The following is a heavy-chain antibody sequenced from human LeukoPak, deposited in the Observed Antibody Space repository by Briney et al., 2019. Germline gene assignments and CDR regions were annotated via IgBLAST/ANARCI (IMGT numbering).Heavy chain of an antibody. V-gene: IGHV3-23*01. CDR1: GFTFYDYG. Sequence: GGSLRLSCAASGFTFYDYGMTWVRQAPGKGLEWVSTISGSGLSTYYADSVKGRFTISRDNSNNTVFLQMNSLRAEDTAVYYCTRSPYGDLDWIDYWGQGTLVTVSS. CDR2: ISGSGLST. D-gene: IGHD4-17*01. CDR3: TRSPYGDLDWIDY. J-gene: IGHJ4*02.